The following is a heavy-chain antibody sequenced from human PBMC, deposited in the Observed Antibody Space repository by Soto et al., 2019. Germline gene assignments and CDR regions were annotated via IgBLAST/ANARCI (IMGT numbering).Heavy chain of an antibody. D-gene: IGHD2-2*01. CDR1: GFTFSTYG. J-gene: IGHJ6*02. CDR2: IWYDGSNK. Sequence: GGSLRLSCAASGFTFSTYGMHWVRQAPGKGLEWVAVIWYDGSNKYYVDSVKGRFTISRDNSKNTLYLQMNSLRAEDTAVYYCARTRGIVVGPAARPITKYYYYGMDVWGQGTTVTVSS. V-gene: IGHV3-33*01. CDR3: ARTRGIVVGPAARPITKYYYYGMDV.